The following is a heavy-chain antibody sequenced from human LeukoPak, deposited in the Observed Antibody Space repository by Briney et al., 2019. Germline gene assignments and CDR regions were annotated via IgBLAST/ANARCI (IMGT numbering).Heavy chain of an antibody. CDR2: ISAYNGNT. D-gene: IGHD3-22*01. CDR3: ARDMYYDSSGYYYLAPFDY. Sequence: ASVKVSCKASGYTFTSYGISWVRQAPGQGLEWMGWISAYNGNTNYAQKLQGRVTMTTDTSTSTAYMELRSLRSDDTAVYYCARDMYYDSSGYYYLAPFDYWGQGTLVTVSS. CDR1: GYTFTSYG. J-gene: IGHJ4*02. V-gene: IGHV1-18*01.